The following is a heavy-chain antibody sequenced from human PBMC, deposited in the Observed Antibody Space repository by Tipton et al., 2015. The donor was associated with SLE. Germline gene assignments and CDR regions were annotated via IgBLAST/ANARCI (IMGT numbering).Heavy chain of an antibody. V-gene: IGHV4-59*01. D-gene: IGHD1-1*01. Sequence: TLSLTCTVSGGSMSIYYWSWIRQPPGKGLEWIGYIYHSGSTNYNPSLTRRVTISVDTSTNQSSLQLSSVTTADTAVYYCTRGDPQALEPFDYWGQSTLVTVSS. CDR3: TRGDPQALEPFDY. J-gene: IGHJ4*02. CDR1: GGSMSIYY. CDR2: IYHSGST.